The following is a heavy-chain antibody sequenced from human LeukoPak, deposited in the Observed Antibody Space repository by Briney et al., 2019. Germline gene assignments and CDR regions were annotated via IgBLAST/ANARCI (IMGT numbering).Heavy chain of an antibody. CDR2: IKYDGSEE. D-gene: IGHD3-9*01. J-gene: IGHJ4*02. CDR1: GFTSNENW. CDR3: ARSPSGFRSTFVN. V-gene: IGHV3-7*03. Sequence: GGSLRLSCVASGFTSNENWMSWVRQVPGKGLEWVANIKYDGSEEDYADSVKGRFTISRDNAKNSLYLHMKSLTAGDTAVYFCARSPSGFRSTFVNWGQGTLVSVSS.